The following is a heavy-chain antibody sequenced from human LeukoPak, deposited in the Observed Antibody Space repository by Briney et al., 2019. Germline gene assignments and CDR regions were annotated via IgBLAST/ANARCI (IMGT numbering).Heavy chain of an antibody. CDR2: IYTSGST. V-gene: IGHV4-4*07. J-gene: IGHJ2*01. D-gene: IGHD2-21*02. Sequence: PSETLSLTCTVSGGSISRYYWSWIRQPAGEGLEWIGRIYTSGSTNYNPSLKSRVTMSVDTSKNQFSLKLSSVTAADTAVYYCARGGDYVSWYFDLWGRGTLVTVSS. CDR1: GGSISRYY. CDR3: ARGGDYVSWYFDL.